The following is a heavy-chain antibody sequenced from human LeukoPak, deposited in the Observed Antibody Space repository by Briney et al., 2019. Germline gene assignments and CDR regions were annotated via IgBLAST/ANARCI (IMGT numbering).Heavy chain of an antibody. J-gene: IGHJ4*02. Sequence: PGGSLRLSCAASGFTFSSYGMHWVRQAPGKGLEWVAVISYDGSNKYYADSVKGRFTISRDNSKNTLYLQMNSLRAEDTAVYYCARDTEAAAGNYFDYWGQGTLVTVSS. CDR1: GFTFSSYG. CDR2: ISYDGSNK. CDR3: ARDTEAAAGNYFDY. D-gene: IGHD6-13*01. V-gene: IGHV3-30*03.